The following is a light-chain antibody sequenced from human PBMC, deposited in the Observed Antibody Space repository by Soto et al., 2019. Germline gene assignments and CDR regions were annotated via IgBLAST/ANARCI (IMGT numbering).Light chain of an antibody. CDR2: RAS. J-gene: IGKJ4*01. V-gene: IGKV1-5*03. Sequence: DIQMTQSPSALSASVGGKITITCRANQSISSWLAWYQQQPGKAPSLLIYRASTLESGVPSRFSGSGSVTEFSLTISGLQPDDFATYYSQHYKTCSFGRGTKVEIK. CDR1: QSISSW. CDR3: QHYKTCS.